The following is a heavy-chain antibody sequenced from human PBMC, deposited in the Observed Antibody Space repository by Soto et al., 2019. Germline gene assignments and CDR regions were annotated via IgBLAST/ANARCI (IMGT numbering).Heavy chain of an antibody. J-gene: IGHJ6*02. CDR2: IIPIFGTA. CDR3: ARVSSGYDQNLDYSYYYGMDV. D-gene: IGHD5-12*01. V-gene: IGHV1-69*01. Sequence: QAQLVQSGAEVKKPGSSVKVSCKASGGTFSSYAISWVRQAPGQGLAWMGGIIPIFGTANYAQKFQGRVTITADESNSTAYMELSSLRSEDTAVYYCARVSSGYDQNLDYSYYYGMDVWGQWTTVTVS. CDR1: GGTFSSYA.